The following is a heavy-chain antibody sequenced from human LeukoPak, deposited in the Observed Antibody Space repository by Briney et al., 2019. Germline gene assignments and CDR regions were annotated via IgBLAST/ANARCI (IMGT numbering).Heavy chain of an antibody. CDR2: ISYDGSNK. J-gene: IGHJ4*02. D-gene: IGHD4-23*01. Sequence: GRSLRLSCAASGFTFSSYAMHWVRQAPGKGLEWVAVISYDGSNKYYADSVKGRFTISRDNSKNTLYLQMNSLRAEDTAVYYCARYVGGGNSGGFDSWGQGTLVIVSS. CDR1: GFTFSSYA. CDR3: ARYVGGGNSGGFDS. V-gene: IGHV3-30-3*01.